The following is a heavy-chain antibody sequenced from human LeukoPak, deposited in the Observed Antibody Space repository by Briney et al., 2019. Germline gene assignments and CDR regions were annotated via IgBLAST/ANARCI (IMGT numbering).Heavy chain of an antibody. Sequence: GGSLRLSCTASGFSFGDYAMSWVRQAPGKGLEWVGFIRSKGYGGTTEYAASVKGRFTISRDYSKSIAYLQFNSLKTEDTAVYYCTRAGGTVELYWGQGTLVTVSS. CDR3: TRAGGTVELY. V-gene: IGHV3-49*04. CDR1: GFSFGDYA. D-gene: IGHD1-7*01. J-gene: IGHJ4*02. CDR2: IRSKGYGGTT.